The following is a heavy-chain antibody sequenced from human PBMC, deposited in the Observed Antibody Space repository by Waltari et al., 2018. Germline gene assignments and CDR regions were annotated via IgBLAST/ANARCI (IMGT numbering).Heavy chain of an antibody. CDR2: ISGNSGTT. CDR1: GYSISSGYY. V-gene: IGHV4-38-2*02. J-gene: IGHJ4*02. CDR3: ARDGGGNYEAKFDV. Sequence: QVQLQESGPGLVKPSETLSLTCAVSGYSISSGYYWGWLRQPPGKGLEYIGYISGNSGTTNYKPSLSSRVTISKDTSKNQFSLKLTSVTAADTASYYCARDGGGNYEAKFDVWGPGVLVTVSS. D-gene: IGHD1-26*01.